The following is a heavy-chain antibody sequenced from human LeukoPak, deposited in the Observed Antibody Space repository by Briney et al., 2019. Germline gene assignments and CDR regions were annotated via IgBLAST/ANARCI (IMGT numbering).Heavy chain of an antibody. CDR3: AKDGIYCSSTSCEGGNWFDP. D-gene: IGHD2-2*01. V-gene: IGHV3-30*02. J-gene: IGHJ5*02. CDR2: IWPDGSTK. Sequence: GGSLRLSCTASGFHFSSYGMHWVRQAPGKGLVWVTVIWPDGSTKYYADSVKGRFTVSRDNSKNTLYLQMNSLRAEDTAVYYCAKDGIYCSSTSCEGGNWFDPWGQGTLVTVSS. CDR1: GFHFSSYG.